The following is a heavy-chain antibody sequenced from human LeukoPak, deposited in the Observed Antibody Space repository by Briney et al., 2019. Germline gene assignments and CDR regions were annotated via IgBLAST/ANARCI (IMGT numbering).Heavy chain of an antibody. CDR2: IYYSGST. V-gene: IGHV4-39*01. J-gene: IGHJ4*02. D-gene: IGHD6-6*01. Sequence: SETLSLTCTVSGGSISSSSYYWGWIRQPPGKGLEWIGSIYYSGSTYYNPSLKSRVTISVDTSKNQFSLKLSSVTAADTAVYYCASLLRGQLVEEGVDYWGQGTLVTVSS. CDR3: ASLLRGQLVEEGVDY. CDR1: GGSISSSSYY.